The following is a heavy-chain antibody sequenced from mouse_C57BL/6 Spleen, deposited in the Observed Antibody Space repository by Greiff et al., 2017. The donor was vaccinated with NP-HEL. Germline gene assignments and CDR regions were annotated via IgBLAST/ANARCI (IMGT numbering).Heavy chain of an antibody. Sequence: QVQLQQSGPGLVQPSQSLSITCTVSGFSLTSYGVHWVRQSPGKGLEWLGVIWSGGSTDYTAAFISRLSISKDNSKSQVFFKMNSLQADDTAIYYCARLSTTGKNAMDYWGQGTSVTVSS. CDR2: IWSGGST. D-gene: IGHD2-4*01. CDR1: GFSLTSYG. CDR3: ARLSTTGKNAMDY. J-gene: IGHJ4*01. V-gene: IGHV2-2*01.